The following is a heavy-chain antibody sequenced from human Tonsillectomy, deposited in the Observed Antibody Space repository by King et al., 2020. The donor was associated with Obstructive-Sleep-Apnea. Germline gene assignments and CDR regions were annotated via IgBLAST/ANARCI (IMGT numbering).Heavy chain of an antibody. D-gene: IGHD3-10*01. CDR2: ISGSGGST. CDR3: AKIHRIWVGELLTADYYYYGMDV. CDR1: GFTFSSYA. J-gene: IGHJ6*02. V-gene: IGHV3-23*04. Sequence: VQLVESGGGLVQPGGSLRLSCAASGFTFSSYAMSWVRQAPGKGLAWVSAISGSGGSTYYADSVKGRFTISRDNSKNTLYLQMNSLRAEDTAVYYCAKIHRIWVGELLTADYYYYGMDVWGQGTTVTVSS.